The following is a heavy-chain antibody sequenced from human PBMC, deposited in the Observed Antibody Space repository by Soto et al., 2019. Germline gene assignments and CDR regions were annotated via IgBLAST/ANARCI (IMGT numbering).Heavy chain of an antibody. V-gene: IGHV4-39*01. Sequence: QLQLQESGPGLVKPSETLSLTCSVSGGSISSSSYFWGWIRQPPGKGLEWIGSIYYSGSTYYNPSLNERVTGSVDTSKNPFSLKLRSVTAACTAVYYCARHPSDFWFDPWGQGTLVTVSS. CDR2: IYYSGST. CDR3: ARHPSDFWFDP. J-gene: IGHJ5*02. CDR1: GGSISSSSYF. D-gene: IGHD2-21*02.